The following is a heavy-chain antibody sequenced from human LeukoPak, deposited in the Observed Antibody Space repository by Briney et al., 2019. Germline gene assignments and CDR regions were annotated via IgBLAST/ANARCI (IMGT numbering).Heavy chain of an antibody. CDR1: GFTFSSYG. Sequence: PGGSLRLSCAASGFTFSSYGMHWVRQAPGKGLEWVAVISYDGSNKYYADSVKGRFTISRDNSKNTLYLRMNSLRPEDTAVYYCAKDQGYSYGYVSYWGQGTLVTVSS. CDR3: AKDQGYSYGYVSY. D-gene: IGHD5-18*01. V-gene: IGHV3-30*18. CDR2: ISYDGSNK. J-gene: IGHJ4*02.